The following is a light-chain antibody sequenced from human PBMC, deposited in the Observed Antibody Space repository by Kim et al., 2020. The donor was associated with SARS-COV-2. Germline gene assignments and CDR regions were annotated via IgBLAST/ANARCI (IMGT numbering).Light chain of an antibody. CDR1: SSNIGSNY. Sequence: QPVLTQPPSASGTPGQRVTISCSGSSSNIGSNYVYWYQQLPGTAPKLLIYRNNQRPSGVPDRFSGSKSGTSASLAISGLRSEDEADYYCAAWDDSLSGYVFGTGTKFTV. J-gene: IGLJ1*01. CDR3: AAWDDSLSGYV. CDR2: RNN. V-gene: IGLV1-47*01.